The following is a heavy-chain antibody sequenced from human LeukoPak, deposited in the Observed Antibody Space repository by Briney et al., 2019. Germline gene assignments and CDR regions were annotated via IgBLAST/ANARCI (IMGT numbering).Heavy chain of an antibody. Sequence: GGSLRLSCAASGFTFSTYWMSWVRQAPGNGLEWVAIITEDGSAKYLVESVKCRFTISRDNAKNSLYVQMSSLRAEDTAVYHCARDKGYEWGGFDTWGQGTLVSVSS. CDR3: ARDKGYEWGGFDT. V-gene: IGHV3-7*04. J-gene: IGHJ4*02. CDR1: GFTFSTYW. CDR2: ITEDGSAK. D-gene: IGHD5-12*01.